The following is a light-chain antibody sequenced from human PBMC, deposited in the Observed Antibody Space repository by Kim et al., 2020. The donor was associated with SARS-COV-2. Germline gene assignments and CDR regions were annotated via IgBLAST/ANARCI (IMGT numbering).Light chain of an antibody. V-gene: IGLV6-57*04. CDR1: SGSIASNY. Sequence: NFMLTQPHSVSESPVKTVTISCTRSSGSIASNYVQWYQQRPGSAPTTVIYEDNQRPSGVPDRFSGSIDSSSNSASLTISGLKTEDEADYYCQSYDSSNPVVFGGGTQLTVL. CDR3: QSYDSSNPVV. CDR2: EDN. J-gene: IGLJ2*01.